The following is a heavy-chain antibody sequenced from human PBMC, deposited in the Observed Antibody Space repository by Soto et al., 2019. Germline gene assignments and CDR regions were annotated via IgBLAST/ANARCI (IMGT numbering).Heavy chain of an antibody. Sequence: ASVKVSCKVSGYTLTELSMHWVRQAPGKGLEWMGGFDPEDGETIYAQKFQGRVTMTEDTSTDTAYMELSSLRSEDTAVYYCATLHLGELSFKTWGQGTLVTVSS. CDR1: GYTLTELS. J-gene: IGHJ5*02. V-gene: IGHV1-24*01. D-gene: IGHD3-16*02. CDR3: ATLHLGELSFKT. CDR2: FDPEDGET.